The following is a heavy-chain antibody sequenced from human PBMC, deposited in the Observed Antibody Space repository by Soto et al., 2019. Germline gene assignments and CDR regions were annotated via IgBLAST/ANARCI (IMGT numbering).Heavy chain of an antibody. V-gene: IGHV1-69*01. CDR3: ARDRSSGWSLFDY. CDR1: GGSFSSYA. CDR2: IIPIFGTE. J-gene: IGHJ4*02. Sequence: QVQLVQSGAEVKKPGSSVKVSCKASGGSFSSYAISWVRQAPGQGLEWMGGIIPIFGTEDYAQNFQGRVTITADESTSTAYMELSSLRSEDTAVYYCARDRSSGWSLFDYWGQGTPVTVSS. D-gene: IGHD6-19*01.